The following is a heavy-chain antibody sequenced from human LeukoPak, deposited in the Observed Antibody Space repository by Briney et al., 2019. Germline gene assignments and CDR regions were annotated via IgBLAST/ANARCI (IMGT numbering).Heavy chain of an antibody. CDR3: TRWVVNSNLDY. CDR1: GFTFSDYV. CDR2: IRTGGTT. J-gene: IGHJ4*02. Sequence: GGSLRLSCTTSGFTFSDYVLTWVRQAPGKGLEWVSFIRTGGTTEYAASVKGGFTISRDDSKSIAYLQMNSLETEDTAVYYCTRWVVNSNLDYWGQGTLVTVSS. V-gene: IGHV3-49*04. D-gene: IGHD5-18*01.